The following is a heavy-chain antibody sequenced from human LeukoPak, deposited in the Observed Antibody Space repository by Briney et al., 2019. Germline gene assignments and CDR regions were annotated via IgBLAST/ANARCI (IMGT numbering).Heavy chain of an antibody. CDR3: ARRAGAYSHPYDY. J-gene: IGHJ4*02. Sequence: GGSLRLSCTVSGFTVSSNSMSWVRQAPGKGLEWVSFIYSDNTHYSDSVKGRFTISRDNSKNTLYLQMNSLRAEDTAVHYRARRAGAYSHPYDYWGQGTLVTVSS. CDR1: GFTVSSNS. D-gene: IGHD4/OR15-4a*01. CDR2: IYSDNT. V-gene: IGHV3-53*01.